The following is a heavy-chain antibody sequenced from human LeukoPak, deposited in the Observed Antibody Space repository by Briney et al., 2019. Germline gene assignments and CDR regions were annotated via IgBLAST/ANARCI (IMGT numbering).Heavy chain of an antibody. CDR3: AKRERVGTTIGH. J-gene: IGHJ4*02. CDR2: INGGGDAT. CDR1: GFTFNNNA. D-gene: IGHD1-26*01. Sequence: GGSLRLSCATSGFTFNNNAMSWVRQAPGKGLEWVSAINGGGDATEYADSVKGRFTISRDNSKNTLYLQMNSLRPGDTAVYYCAKRERVGTTIGHWGQGTLVTVSS. V-gene: IGHV3-23*01.